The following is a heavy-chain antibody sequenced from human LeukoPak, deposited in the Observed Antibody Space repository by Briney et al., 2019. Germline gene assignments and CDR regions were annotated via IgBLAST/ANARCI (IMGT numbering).Heavy chain of an antibody. CDR2: ISYDGSNK. V-gene: IGHV3-30*01. CDR3: ARSNVAIAAAGSHDY. CDR1: GFTFSSYA. J-gene: IGHJ4*02. Sequence: GRSLRLSCAASGFTFSSYAMHWVRQAPGKGLEWVAVISYDGSNKYYADSVKGRFTISRDNSKNTLYLQMNSLRAEDTAVYSCARSNVAIAAAGSHDYWGQGTLVTVSS. D-gene: IGHD6-13*01.